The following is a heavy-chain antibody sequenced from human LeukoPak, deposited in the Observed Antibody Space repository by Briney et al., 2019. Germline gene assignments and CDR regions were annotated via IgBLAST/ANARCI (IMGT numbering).Heavy chain of an antibody. CDR1: GFTFSRHG. Sequence: PGGSLRLSCAASGFTFSRHGMHWVRQAPGKGLEWVAFIRYDGSEKYYADSVKGRFTISRDNSENTLYLQMNSLRAEDTAVYYCARETLGCGGDCLDLWGQGTRVTVSS. CDR3: ARETLGCGGDCLDL. J-gene: IGHJ5*02. V-gene: IGHV3-30*02. CDR2: IRYDGSEK. D-gene: IGHD2-21*01.